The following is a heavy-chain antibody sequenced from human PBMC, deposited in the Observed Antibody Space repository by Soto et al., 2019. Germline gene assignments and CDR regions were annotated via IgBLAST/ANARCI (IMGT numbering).Heavy chain of an antibody. Sequence: EVQLVESGGGLVQPGGSLRLSCAASGFTFSSYWMHWVRQAPGKGLVWVSRINSDGSSTSYADSVKGRFTISRDIAKNTLYLQMNSLRAENTAVYYCARVVTIFGVVTPPDYWGQGTLVTVSS. CDR2: INSDGSST. CDR1: GFTFSSYW. CDR3: ARVVTIFGVVTPPDY. D-gene: IGHD3-3*01. J-gene: IGHJ4*02. V-gene: IGHV3-74*01.